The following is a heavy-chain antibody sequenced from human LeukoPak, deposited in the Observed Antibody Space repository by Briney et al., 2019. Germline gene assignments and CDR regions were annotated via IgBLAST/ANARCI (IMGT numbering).Heavy chain of an antibody. CDR3: ARETRSLVIGAAAGPWSY. CDR2: INPSGGST. V-gene: IGHV1-46*01. Sequence: ASVKVSCKASGYTFTSYYMHWVRQAPGQGLEWLGMINPSGGSTTYAQKFQGRVTMTRDTSTSTVYMELSSLRSEDTAVYYCARETRSLVIGAAAGPWSYWGQGTLVTVSS. J-gene: IGHJ4*02. CDR1: GYTFTSYY. D-gene: IGHD6-13*01.